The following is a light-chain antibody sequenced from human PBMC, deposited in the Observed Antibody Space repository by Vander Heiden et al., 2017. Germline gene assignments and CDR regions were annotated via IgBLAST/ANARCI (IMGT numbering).Light chain of an antibody. J-gene: IGKJ4*01. CDR3: QQYKNWPLT. Sequence: EIVMTQSPATLSVSPGERATLSCRASQSVSNNLAWYQQKPCQAPRLLIYAASTRATNIPTRFSGSGSGTDFTLTISSLQSEDFALYYCQQYKNWPLTFGGGAKVEIK. V-gene: IGKV3-15*01. CDR2: AAS. CDR1: QSVSNN.